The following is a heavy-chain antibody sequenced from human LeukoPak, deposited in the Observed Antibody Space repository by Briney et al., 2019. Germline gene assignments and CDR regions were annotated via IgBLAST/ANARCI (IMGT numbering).Heavy chain of an antibody. D-gene: IGHD3-16*02. J-gene: IGHJ4*02. CDR3: AKDLRAPTRVTYYDYVWGSYRPFDY. V-gene: IGHV3-23*01. CDR2: ISGSGGST. Sequence: GGSLRLSCAASGFTFSSYAMSWVRQPPGKGLEWVSAISGSGGSTYYADSVKGRFTISRDNSKNTLYLQMNSLRAEDTAVYYCAKDLRAPTRVTYYDYVWGSYRPFDYWGQGTLVSVSS. CDR1: GFTFSSYA.